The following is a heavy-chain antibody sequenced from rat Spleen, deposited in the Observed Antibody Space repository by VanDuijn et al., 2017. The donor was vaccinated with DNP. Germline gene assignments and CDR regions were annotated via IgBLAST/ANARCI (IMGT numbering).Heavy chain of an antibody. CDR1: GFSLTSHT. J-gene: IGHJ4*01. CDR2: MSSGGNT. Sequence: QVQLKESGPGLVQPSQTLSLTCAVSGFSLTSHTVSWVRQPPGKGLEWIAAMSSGGNTYLSSALTSRLSITRDTSKSQVFVKMNSLRPEGTATYYCATDSSLYYYAVNAWGQGTSVTVSS. CDR3: ATDSSLYYYAVNA. D-gene: IGHD1-2*01. V-gene: IGHV2-6*01.